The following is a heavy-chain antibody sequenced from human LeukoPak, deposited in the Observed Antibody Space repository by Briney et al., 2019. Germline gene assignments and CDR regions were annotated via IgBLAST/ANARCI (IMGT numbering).Heavy chain of an antibody. V-gene: IGHV3-48*03. CDR1: GFTFSNYD. D-gene: IGHD6-13*01. J-gene: IGHJ4*02. CDR2: ISSSGSTI. Sequence: GGSLRLSCAASGFTFSNYDMNWVRQAPGKGLEWVSYISSSGSTIYYADSVKGRFTISRDNAKNSLYLQMSSLRAEDTAVYYCARMQQLVDFVDYWGQGTLVSVSS. CDR3: ARMQQLVDFVDY.